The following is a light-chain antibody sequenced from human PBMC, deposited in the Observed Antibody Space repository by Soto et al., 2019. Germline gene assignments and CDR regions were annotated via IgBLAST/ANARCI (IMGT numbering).Light chain of an antibody. CDR3: CSYAGSYTWV. V-gene: IGLV2-11*01. CDR1: SSDVGGYNY. CDR2: DVN. Sequence: QSVLTQPRSVSGSPGQSVTLSCTGTSSDVGGYNYVSWYQQHPGKAPKLMIDDVNKRPSGVPDRFSGSRSGNTASLTISGLQAEDEAYYYCCSYAGSYTWVFGGGTKRTVL. J-gene: IGLJ3*02.